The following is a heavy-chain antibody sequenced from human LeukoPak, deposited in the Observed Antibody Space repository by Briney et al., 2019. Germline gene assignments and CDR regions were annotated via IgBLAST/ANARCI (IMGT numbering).Heavy chain of an antibody. CDR1: GDSISNFY. D-gene: IGHD2-21*01. CDR3: ARGREYGDFLDY. Sequence: PSETLSLTCTFSGDSISNFYWSWIRQPAGKGLEWIGRIFMRGLTNYNPSLKSRVIMSVDTSKNEFSLKLTSVTAADTAVYYCARGREYGDFLDYWGEGTLVTVSS. CDR2: IFMRGLT. J-gene: IGHJ4*02. V-gene: IGHV4-4*07.